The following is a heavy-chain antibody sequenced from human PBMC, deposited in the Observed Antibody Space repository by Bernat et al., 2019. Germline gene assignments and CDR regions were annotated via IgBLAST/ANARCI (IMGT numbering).Heavy chain of an antibody. D-gene: IGHD1-26*01. CDR3: ARHDGSYYVNWFDP. CDR1: GGSISSTTYY. CDR2: IYYSGST. J-gene: IGHJ5*02. V-gene: IGHV4-39*01. Sequence: QLQLQESGPGLVKPSETLSLTCTVSGGSISSTTYYWGWIRQPPGKGLEWIGSIYYSGSTYYNPSLKSRVTISVDTSNNQFSLKPSSVTAADTAVYYCARHDGSYYVNWFDPWGQGTLVTVSS.